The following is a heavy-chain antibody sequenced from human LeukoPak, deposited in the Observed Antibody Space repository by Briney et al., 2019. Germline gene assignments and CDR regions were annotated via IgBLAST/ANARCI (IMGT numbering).Heavy chain of an antibody. J-gene: IGHJ3*02. Sequence: ASVKVSCKASGYTFTSYAMNWVRQAPGQGLEWMGGIIPIFGTANYAQKFQGRVTITADESTSTAYMELSSLRSEDTAVYYCASYYGGNTPDAFDIWGQGTMVTVSS. V-gene: IGHV1-69*13. CDR1: GYTFTSYA. CDR2: IIPIFGTA. D-gene: IGHD4-23*01. CDR3: ASYYGGNTPDAFDI.